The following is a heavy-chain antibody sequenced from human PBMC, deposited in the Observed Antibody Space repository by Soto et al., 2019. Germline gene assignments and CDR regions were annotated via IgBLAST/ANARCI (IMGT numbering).Heavy chain of an antibody. CDR1: GYSIRSGYY. Sequence: SETLSLTXSVSGYSIRSGYYWGWVRQAPGKGLEWLGSVYHNGIMFHNPSFQSRVTISVDTSKNQFSLNLRSVTAADTAVYYCAALWFGELAFNYWGHGILVTDSS. CDR3: AALWFGELAFNY. J-gene: IGHJ4*01. CDR2: VYHNGIM. V-gene: IGHV4-38-2*02. D-gene: IGHD3-10*01.